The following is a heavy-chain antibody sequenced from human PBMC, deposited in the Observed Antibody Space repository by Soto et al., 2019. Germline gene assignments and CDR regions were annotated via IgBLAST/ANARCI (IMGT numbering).Heavy chain of an antibody. CDR1: GCTFSSYD. J-gene: IGHJ4*02. CDR3: VRARGGEYFGEQLS. D-gene: IGHD3-10*01. CDR2: IGTAADT. Sequence: GGSLRLSCAASGCTFSSYDMHWVRQATGKGLEWVSAIGTAADTYYPASVQGRFIISRENAKNSLYLQMNSLRAGDTAVYYCVRARGGEYFGEQLSWGQGTLVTVAS. V-gene: IGHV3-13*04.